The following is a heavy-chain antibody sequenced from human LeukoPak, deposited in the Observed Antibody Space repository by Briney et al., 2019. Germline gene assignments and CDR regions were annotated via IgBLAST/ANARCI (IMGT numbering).Heavy chain of an antibody. J-gene: IGHJ5*01. Sequence: GGSLRLSCLASGFTFSNYAMTWVRQAPGKGLEWVSAITGSGPTTYYAASVKGRFTISRDNTNNLVFLQMSSLRAEDTAVYYCAKAPDSVWGSYRNNYSDSWGQGTLVSVS. V-gene: IGHV3-23*01. CDR2: ITGSGPTT. CDR3: AKAPDSVWGSYRNNYSDS. D-gene: IGHD3-16*02. CDR1: GFTFSNYA.